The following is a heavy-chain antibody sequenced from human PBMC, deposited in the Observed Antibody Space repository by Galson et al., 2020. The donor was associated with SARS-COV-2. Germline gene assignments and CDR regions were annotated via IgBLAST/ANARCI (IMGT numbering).Heavy chain of an antibody. J-gene: IGHJ4*02. CDR1: GFTFSNYW. Sequence: GESLKISCAASGFTFSNYWMTWVRQAPGKGLEWVANIKQDGSEKYYVDSVKGRFTISRDNAKNSLYLQMNSLRAEDTAVYYCARTRPGYFDYWGQGTLVTVSS. V-gene: IGHV3-7*03. CDR3: ARTRPGYFDY. CDR2: IKQDGSEK.